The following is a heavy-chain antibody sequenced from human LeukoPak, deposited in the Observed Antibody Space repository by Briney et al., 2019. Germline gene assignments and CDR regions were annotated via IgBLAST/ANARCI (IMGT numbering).Heavy chain of an antibody. V-gene: IGHV1-69*13. D-gene: IGHD4-17*01. CDR3: AREISTVTTADYGMDV. Sequence: ASVKVSCKASGGTFSSYAISWVRQAPGQGLEWMGAIIPIFGTANYAQKFQGRVTITADESTSTAYTELSSLRSEDTAVHYCAREISTVTTADYGMDVWGQGTTVTVSS. CDR1: GGTFSSYA. CDR2: IIPIFGTA. J-gene: IGHJ6*02.